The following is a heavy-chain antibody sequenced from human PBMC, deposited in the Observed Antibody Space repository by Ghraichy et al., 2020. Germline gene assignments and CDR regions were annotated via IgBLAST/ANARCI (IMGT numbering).Heavy chain of an antibody. J-gene: IGHJ4*02. CDR1: GYTFTSYA. CDR3: ARGYSGYDRRFDY. D-gene: IGHD5-12*01. V-gene: IGHV1-3*01. Sequence: ASVKVSCKASGYTFTSYAMHWVRQAPGQRLEWMGWINAGNGNTKYSQKFQGRVTITRDTSASTAYMELSSLRSEDTAVYYCARGYSGYDRRFDYWGQGTLVTVSS. CDR2: INAGNGNT.